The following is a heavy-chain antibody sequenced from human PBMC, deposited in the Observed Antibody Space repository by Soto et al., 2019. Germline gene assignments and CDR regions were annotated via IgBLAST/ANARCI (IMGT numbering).Heavy chain of an antibody. Sequence: GGSLRLSCAASGFTFSSYSMNWVRQAPGKGLEWVSSISSSSSYIYYADSVKGRFTISRDNAKNSLYLQMNSLRAEDTAVYYCARGAAFSTDCSGGSCRADWGQGTLVTVSS. D-gene: IGHD2-15*01. J-gene: IGHJ4*02. CDR2: ISSSSSYI. CDR1: GFTFSSYS. CDR3: ARGAAFSTDCSGGSCRAD. V-gene: IGHV3-21*01.